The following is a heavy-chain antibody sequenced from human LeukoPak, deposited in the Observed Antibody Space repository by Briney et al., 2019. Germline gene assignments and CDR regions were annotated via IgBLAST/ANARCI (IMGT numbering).Heavy chain of an antibody. CDR3: ANCEHEEWELLSFDY. CDR1: GFTFSSYG. J-gene: IGHJ4*02. CDR2: IRYDGSNK. V-gene: IGHV3-30*02. Sequence: GGSLRLSCAASGFTFSSYGMHWVRQAPGKGLEWVAFIRYDGSNKYYAGSVKGRFTISRDNSKNTLYLQMNSLRAEDTAVYYCANCEHEEWELLSFDYWGQGTLVTVSS. D-gene: IGHD1-26*01.